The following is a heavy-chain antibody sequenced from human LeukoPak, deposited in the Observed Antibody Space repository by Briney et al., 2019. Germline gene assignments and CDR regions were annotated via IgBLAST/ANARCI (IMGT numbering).Heavy chain of an antibody. Sequence: ASVKVSCKASGYTFTSHGISWVRQAPGQGLEWMGWISPYNGNTNYAQRLQGRVTMTTDTSTSTAYMELRSLRSDDTAVYYCATTSTYHYDSSGYYQTKQGPYWGQGTLVTVSS. D-gene: IGHD3-22*01. CDR3: ATTSTYHYDSSGYYQTKQGPY. CDR1: GYTFTSHG. CDR2: ISPYNGNT. J-gene: IGHJ4*02. V-gene: IGHV1-18*01.